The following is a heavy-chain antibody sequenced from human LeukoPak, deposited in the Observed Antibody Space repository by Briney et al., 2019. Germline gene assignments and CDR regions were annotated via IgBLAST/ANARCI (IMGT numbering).Heavy chain of an antibody. CDR1: GGSFSGYY. CDR3: ARAARFGETYFDY. V-gene: IGHV4-34*01. D-gene: IGHD3-10*01. CDR2: INHSGST. Sequence: SETLSLTCAVYGGSFSGYYWSWIRQPPGKGLEWIGEINHSGSTNYNPSLKSRVTISVDTSKNQFSLKLSSVTAADTAVYYCARAARFGETYFDYWGQGTLVTVSS. J-gene: IGHJ4*02.